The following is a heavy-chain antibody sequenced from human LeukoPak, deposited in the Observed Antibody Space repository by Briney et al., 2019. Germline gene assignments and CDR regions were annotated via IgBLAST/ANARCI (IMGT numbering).Heavy chain of an antibody. Sequence: SETLSLTRAVYGGSFSGYYWSWIRQPPGKGLEWIGYIYYSGSTYYNPSLKSRVTISVDTSKNQFSLKLSSVTAADTAVYYCASSLYYDFWSGYTFDYWGQGTLVTVSS. D-gene: IGHD3-3*01. J-gene: IGHJ4*02. V-gene: IGHV4-34*09. CDR2: IYYSGST. CDR1: GGSFSGYY. CDR3: ASSLYYDFWSGYTFDY.